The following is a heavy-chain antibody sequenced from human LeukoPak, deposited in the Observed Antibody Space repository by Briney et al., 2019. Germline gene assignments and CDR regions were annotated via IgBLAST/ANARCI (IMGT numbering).Heavy chain of an antibody. D-gene: IGHD3-9*01. V-gene: IGHV4-61*02. CDR3: ARTADVLRYFDWFTRSGYYYYMDV. CDR1: GNSISSGDNY. CDR2: IYTSGST. Sequence: SETLSLTCTVSGNSISSGDNYWSWIRQPAGKGLEWIGRIYTSGSTNYNPSLKSRVTISGDTSKNQLSLRLSSVTAADTAVYYCARTADVLRYFDWFTRSGYYYYMDVWGKGTTVTVSS. J-gene: IGHJ6*03.